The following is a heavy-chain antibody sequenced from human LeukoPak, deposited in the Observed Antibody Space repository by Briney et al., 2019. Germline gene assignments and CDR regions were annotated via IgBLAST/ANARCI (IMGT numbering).Heavy chain of an antibody. D-gene: IGHD3-9*01. J-gene: IGHJ5*02. CDR1: GGSITTNNYY. Sequence: PSETLSLTRTVSGGSITTNNYYWGWIRQPPGKGLEWIGRIYYSGSTYYNPSLKSRITISVDTSKNQFSLKLSSVTAADTAVYYCARSTGYYAPFDPWGQGTLVTVSS. V-gene: IGHV4-39*01. CDR3: ARSTGYYAPFDP. CDR2: IYYSGST.